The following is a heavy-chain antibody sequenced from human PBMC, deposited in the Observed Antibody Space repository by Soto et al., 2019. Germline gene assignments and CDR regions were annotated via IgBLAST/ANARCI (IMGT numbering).Heavy chain of an antibody. CDR1: GGSISSGDYY. V-gene: IGHV4-30-4*01. CDR3: ARGGYCISTSCRHTLYNWFDP. D-gene: IGHD2-2*01. Sequence: PSETLSLTCTVSGGSISSGDYYWSWIRQPPGKGLEWIGNIYYSGSTYYNPSLKSRVTISVDTSKNQFSLKLSSVTAADTAVYYCARGGYCISTSCRHTLYNWFDPWGQGTLVTVSS. J-gene: IGHJ5*02. CDR2: IYYSGST.